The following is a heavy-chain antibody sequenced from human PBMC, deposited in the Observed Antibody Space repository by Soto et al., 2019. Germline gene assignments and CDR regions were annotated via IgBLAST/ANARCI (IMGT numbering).Heavy chain of an antibody. V-gene: IGHV1-58*01. J-gene: IGHJ6*02. CDR2: IVVGSGNT. Sequence: SVKVSCKASGFTFTSSAVQWVRQARGQRLEWIGWIVVGSGNTNYAQKFQERVTITRDMSTSTAYMELSSLRSEDTAVYYCAARTDSLRSYYSGLDVWGQGTTVTVSS. CDR3: AARTDSLRSYYSGLDV. CDR1: GFTFTSSA.